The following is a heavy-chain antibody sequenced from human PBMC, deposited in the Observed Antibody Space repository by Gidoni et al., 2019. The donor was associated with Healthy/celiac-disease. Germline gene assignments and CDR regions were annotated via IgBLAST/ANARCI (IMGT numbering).Heavy chain of an antibody. CDR2: ISYDGSNK. D-gene: IGHD2-2*01. V-gene: IGHV3-30-3*01. CDR1: GFTFRSYA. J-gene: IGHJ4*02. Sequence: QVQLVESVGGVVPPGMSLRLSCAASGFTFRSYALHWVRQAPGKGLEGVAVISYDGSNKYYADYVKGRLTISRDNSKNTLYLQMNSLRAEDTAVYYCASSLGYCSSTSCYEYTSFNYWGQGTLVTVSS. CDR3: ASSLGYCSSTSCYEYTSFNY.